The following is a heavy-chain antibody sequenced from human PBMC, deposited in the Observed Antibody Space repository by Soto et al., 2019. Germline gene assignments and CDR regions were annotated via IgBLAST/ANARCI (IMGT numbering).Heavy chain of an antibody. J-gene: IGHJ6*03. Sequence: SVKVSCKASGYTFTSYAMHWVRQAPGQRLEWMGWINAGNGNTKYSQKFQGRVTITRDTSASTAYMELSSLRSEDTAVYYCARGLGATPDYYYYMDVWGKGTTVTVSS. CDR3: ARGLGATPDYYYYMDV. CDR1: GYTFTSYA. CDR2: INAGNGNT. D-gene: IGHD3-16*01. V-gene: IGHV1-3*01.